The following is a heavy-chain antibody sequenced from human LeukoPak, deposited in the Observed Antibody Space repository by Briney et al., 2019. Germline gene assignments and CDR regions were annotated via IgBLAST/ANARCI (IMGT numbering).Heavy chain of an antibody. Sequence: SETLSLTCTVSGGAISNTSYYWGWIRQPPGNGLEWIGSASYSGSTYYNPSLESRVIISVDTSKNQFSLKLSSVTAADTAVYYCARASYYYDSSGYFITRVAEYYFDYWGQGTLVTVSS. CDR2: ASYSGST. V-gene: IGHV4-39*07. CDR1: GGAISNTSYY. CDR3: ARASYYYDSSGYFITRVAEYYFDY. J-gene: IGHJ4*02. D-gene: IGHD3-22*01.